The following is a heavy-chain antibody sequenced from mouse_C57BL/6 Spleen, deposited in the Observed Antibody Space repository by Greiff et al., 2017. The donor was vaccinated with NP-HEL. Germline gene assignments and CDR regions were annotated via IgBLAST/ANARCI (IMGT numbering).Heavy chain of an antibody. D-gene: IGHD2-3*01. CDR1: GFTFSDYY. Sequence: EVKLMESGGGLVQPGGSLKLSCAASGFTFSDYYMYWVRQTPEKRLEWVAYISNGGGSTYYPDTVKGRFTISRDNAKNTLYLQMSRLKSEDTAMYYCASLYDGTWYFDVWGTGTTVTVSS. CDR3: ASLYDGTWYFDV. CDR2: ISNGGGST. V-gene: IGHV5-12*01. J-gene: IGHJ1*03.